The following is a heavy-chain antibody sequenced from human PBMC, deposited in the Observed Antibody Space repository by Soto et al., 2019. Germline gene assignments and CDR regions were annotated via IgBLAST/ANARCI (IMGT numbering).Heavy chain of an antibody. CDR3: ARGAAWLRFPSHFDY. D-gene: IGHD5-12*01. CDR2: INHSGST. J-gene: IGHJ4*02. Sequence: QVQLQQWGAGLLKPSETLSLTCAVYGGSFSGYYWSWIRQPPGKGLEWIGEINHSGSTNYNPSLKSRVTISVDTSKNQFSLKLSSVTAADTAVYYCARGAAWLRFPSHFDYWGQGTLVTVSS. CDR1: GGSFSGYY. V-gene: IGHV4-34*01.